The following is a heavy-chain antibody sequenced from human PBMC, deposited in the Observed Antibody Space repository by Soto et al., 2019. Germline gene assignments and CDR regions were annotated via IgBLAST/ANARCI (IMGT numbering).Heavy chain of an antibody. CDR1: GGSFSGYY. Sequence: PSEALSLTCAVYGGSFSGYYWSWIRQPPGKGLEWIGEINHSGSTNYNPSLKSRVTISVDTSKNQFSLKLSSVTAADTAVYYCARGSSSSWSPYFDYWGQGTLVTVSS. CDR3: ARGSSSSWSPYFDY. D-gene: IGHD6-13*01. V-gene: IGHV4-34*01. J-gene: IGHJ4*02. CDR2: INHSGST.